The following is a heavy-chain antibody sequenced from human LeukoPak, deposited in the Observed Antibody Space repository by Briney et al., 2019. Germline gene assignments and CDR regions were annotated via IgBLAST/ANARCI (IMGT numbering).Heavy chain of an antibody. D-gene: IGHD6-19*01. CDR3: ARGHYTSDWYYFDY. CDR2: ISSSGSII. Sequence: GGSLRLSCAASGFTFSSYEMNWVRQAPGKGLEWVSFISSSGSIIYYADSVQGRFTISRDNAKNSLYLQMNSLRAEDTAVYYCARGHYTSDWYYFDYWGQGTLVTVSS. CDR1: GFTFSSYE. V-gene: IGHV3-48*03. J-gene: IGHJ4*02.